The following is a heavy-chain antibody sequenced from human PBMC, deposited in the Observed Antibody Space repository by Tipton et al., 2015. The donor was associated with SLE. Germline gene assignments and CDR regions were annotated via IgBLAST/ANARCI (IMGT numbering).Heavy chain of an antibody. Sequence: TLSLTCAVYGGSFSGYYWSWIRQTPGKGLEWIGEINHSGYTNFNPSLKSRVTISVDTSKNQYSLRLSSVTATDTAVYYCARVPCVYDSRTSIYWGQGSLVTVAS. CDR1: GGSFSGYY. CDR3: ARVPCVYDSRTSIY. V-gene: IGHV4-34*01. CDR2: INHSGYT. D-gene: IGHD3-22*01. J-gene: IGHJ1*01.